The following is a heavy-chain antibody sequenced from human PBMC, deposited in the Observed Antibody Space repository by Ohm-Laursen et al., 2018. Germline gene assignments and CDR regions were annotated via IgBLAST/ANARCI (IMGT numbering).Heavy chain of an antibody. CDR3: ARDLGLGGYADF. CDR2: ISSRGSTI. J-gene: IGHJ4*02. V-gene: IGHV3-11*01. CDR1: GFTSSDYY. Sequence: SLRLSCAASGFTSSDYYMSGIRQAPGKGLVWVSYISSRGSTIYYADSVKGRFTISRDNAKNSLYLQMNSLSAEDTAVYYCARDLGLGGYADFWGQGTLVTVSS. D-gene: IGHD5-12*01.